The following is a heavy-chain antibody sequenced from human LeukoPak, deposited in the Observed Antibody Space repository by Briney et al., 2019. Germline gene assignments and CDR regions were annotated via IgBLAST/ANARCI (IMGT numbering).Heavy chain of an antibody. CDR1: GFAFSDYA. V-gene: IGHV3-23*01. D-gene: IGHD7-27*01. Sequence: PGGSLRLSCATSGFAFSDYAMTWVRQAPGKGLAWVSVITNNGGGTYYADSVKGRFTISRDNSKNTLYLQMNNLRADDTAVFYXVKXTGHNRGYFEFWGQGTLVTVSS. J-gene: IGHJ4*02. CDR3: VKXTGHNRGYFEF. CDR2: ITNNGGGT.